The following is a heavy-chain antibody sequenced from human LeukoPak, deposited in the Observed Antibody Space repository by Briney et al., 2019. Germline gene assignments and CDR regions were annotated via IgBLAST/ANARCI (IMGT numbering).Heavy chain of an antibody. Sequence: GGSLRLSCVASGLNFDDSAMHWVRQAPGKGLEWVSLISADGGSTFSADSVKGRFSISRDNSKNSLYLQMNSLRSEDTAMYYCAKGSGKFDYWGQGTLVAVSS. CDR3: AKGSGKFDY. CDR2: ISADGGST. J-gene: IGHJ4*02. CDR1: GLNFDDSA. V-gene: IGHV3-43*02.